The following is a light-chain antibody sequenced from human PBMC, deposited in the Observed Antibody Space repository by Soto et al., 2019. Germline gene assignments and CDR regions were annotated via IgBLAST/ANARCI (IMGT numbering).Light chain of an antibody. J-gene: IGKJ5*01. Sequence: EIVMTQSPATLSVSPGERATLSCRASQSISTNLAWYHQKPGQAPRLLIYGASTRATGIPARFSGSGSGTEFTLTISSLQSGDFAVYYCQQYYDWPITFGQGTRLEIK. CDR1: QSISTN. CDR3: QQYYDWPIT. CDR2: GAS. V-gene: IGKV3-15*01.